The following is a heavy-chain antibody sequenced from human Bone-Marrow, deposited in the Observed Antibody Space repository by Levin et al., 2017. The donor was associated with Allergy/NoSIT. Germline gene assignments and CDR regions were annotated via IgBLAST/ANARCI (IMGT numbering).Heavy chain of an antibody. CDR2: MNPNSGQT. CDR3: ARGRVYSGEGMDV. V-gene: IGHV1-8*01. D-gene: IGHD2-21*01. Sequence: PGESLKISCRASGYSFTRHDLNWVRQAPGQGPEWMGWMNPNSGQTGYAQRFKGRVSITRDTSTSTAYMELHRLTSDDTAVYYCARGRVYSGEGMDVWGQGTTVIVSS. J-gene: IGHJ6*02. CDR1: GYSFTRHD.